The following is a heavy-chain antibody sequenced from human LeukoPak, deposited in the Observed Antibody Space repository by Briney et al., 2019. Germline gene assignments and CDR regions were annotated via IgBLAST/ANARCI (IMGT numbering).Heavy chain of an antibody. Sequence: PSETLSLTCTVSGGSISSYYWSWIRQPPGKGLEWIGYIYYSGSTDYNPSLKSRVSISVDTSKNQFSLKLSSVTAADTAVYYCARDEGRSSSWIFDYWGQGTLVTVSS. J-gene: IGHJ4*02. CDR3: ARDEGRSSSWIFDY. CDR1: GGSISSYY. D-gene: IGHD6-13*01. CDR2: IYYSGST. V-gene: IGHV4-59*12.